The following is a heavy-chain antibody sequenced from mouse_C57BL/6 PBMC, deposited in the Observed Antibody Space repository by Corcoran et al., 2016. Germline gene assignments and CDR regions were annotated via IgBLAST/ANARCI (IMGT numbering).Heavy chain of an antibody. V-gene: IGHV1-81*01. CDR3: ARSRYYYGSSSWYFDV. J-gene: IGHJ1*03. Sequence: QVQLQQSGAELARPGASVKLSCKASGYTFTSYGISWVKQRTGQGLEWIGEIYPRSGNTYYNEKFKGKATLTADKSSSTAYMELRSLTSEDSAVYFCARSRYYYGSSSWYFDVWGTGTTVTVSS. CDR2: IYPRSGNT. D-gene: IGHD1-1*01. CDR1: GYTFTSYG.